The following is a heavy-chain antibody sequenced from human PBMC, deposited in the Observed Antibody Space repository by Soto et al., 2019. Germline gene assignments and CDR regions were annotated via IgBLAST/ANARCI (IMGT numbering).Heavy chain of an antibody. CDR2: ISYSGST. D-gene: IGHD2-15*01. V-gene: IGHV4-31*02. CDR3: IRDVLSVSAILLNRSSDL. J-gene: IGHJ2*01. Sequence: RQHPGKGLEWIGYISYSGSTYYNPSLESRVTISVDTSKNQFSLKLSSVTAAFTDAEDGIRDVLSVSAILLNRSSDL.